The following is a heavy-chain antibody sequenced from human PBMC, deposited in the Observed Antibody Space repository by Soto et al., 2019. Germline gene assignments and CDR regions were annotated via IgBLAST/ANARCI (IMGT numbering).Heavy chain of an antibody. J-gene: IGHJ4*02. D-gene: IGHD4-17*01. V-gene: IGHV3-30*18. Sequence: QVQLVESGGGVVQPGRSLRLSCAASGFTFSSYGMHWVRQAPGKGLEWVAVISYDGSNKYYADSVKGRFTISRDNSKNTLYLQMNSLRAEDTAVYYCAKGSTYGDSLLAYWGQGTLVTVSS. CDR3: AKGSTYGDSLLAY. CDR1: GFTFSSYG. CDR2: ISYDGSNK.